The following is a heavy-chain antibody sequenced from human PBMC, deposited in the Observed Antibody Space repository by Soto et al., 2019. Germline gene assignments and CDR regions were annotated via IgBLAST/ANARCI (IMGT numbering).Heavy chain of an antibody. Sequence: GESLKISCQGSGYSFTSYWITWVRQMPGKGLEWMGRIDPSDSYTNYSPSFQGHVTISVDESTSTAHLQWSSLKASDIATYYCARREEEGSLDYWGQGTPVTVSS. CDR3: ARREEEGSLDY. CDR2: IDPSDSYT. CDR1: GYSFTSYW. V-gene: IGHV5-10-1*01. D-gene: IGHD3-10*01. J-gene: IGHJ4*02.